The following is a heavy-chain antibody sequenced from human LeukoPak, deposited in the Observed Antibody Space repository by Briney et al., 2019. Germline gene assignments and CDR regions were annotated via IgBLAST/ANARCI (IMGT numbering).Heavy chain of an antibody. Sequence: GGSLRLSCAVSGITFSTYWMSWVRQAPGKGLEWVANIKQDGSERYYVDSVRGRFTISRDNAKNSLYLQMNSLRAEDTAVYYCAKEYSGSFSPFPSYFDYWGQGTLVTVSS. CDR1: GITFSTYW. CDR2: IKQDGSER. D-gene: IGHD1-26*01. J-gene: IGHJ4*02. V-gene: IGHV3-7*01. CDR3: AKEYSGSFSPFPSYFDY.